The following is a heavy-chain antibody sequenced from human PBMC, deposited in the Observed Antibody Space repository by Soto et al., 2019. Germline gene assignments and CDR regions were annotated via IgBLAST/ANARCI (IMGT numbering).Heavy chain of an antibody. CDR3: ARGREGGQWLVLSGWYFDL. CDR2: ISYDGSNK. CDR1: GFTFSSYA. D-gene: IGHD6-19*01. J-gene: IGHJ2*01. V-gene: IGHV3-30-3*01. Sequence: QVQLVESGGGVVQPGRSLRLSCAASGFTFSSYAMHWVRQAPGKGLEWVAVISYDGSNKYYADSVKGRFTISRDNSKNTLYLQMNSLRGEDTAVYYCARGREGGQWLVLSGWYFDLWGRGTLVTVSS.